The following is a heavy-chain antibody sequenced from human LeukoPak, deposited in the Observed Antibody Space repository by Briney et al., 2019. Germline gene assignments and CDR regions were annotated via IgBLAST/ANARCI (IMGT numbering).Heavy chain of an antibody. CDR1: GFTFSSYS. CDR3: ASPRLYSSGWTPSPHFEY. D-gene: IGHD6-19*01. Sequence: PGGSLRLSCAASGFTFSSYSMNWVRQAPGKGLEWVSYISSSSSTIYYADSVKGRFTISRDNAKNSLYLQMNSLRAEDTAVYYCASPRLYSSGWTPSPHFEYWGQGTLVTVSS. V-gene: IGHV3-48*01. CDR2: ISSSSSTI. J-gene: IGHJ4*02.